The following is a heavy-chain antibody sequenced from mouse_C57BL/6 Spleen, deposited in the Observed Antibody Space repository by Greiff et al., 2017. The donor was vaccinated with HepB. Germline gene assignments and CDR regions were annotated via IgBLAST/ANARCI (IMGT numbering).Heavy chain of an antibody. J-gene: IGHJ4*01. CDR2: INPYNGGT. CDR1: GYTFTDYY. D-gene: IGHD1-1*01. V-gene: IGHV1-19*01. CDR3: ARSLTTNYAMDY. Sequence: EVQLQQSGPVLVKPGASVKMSCKASGYTFTDYYMNWVKQSHGKSLEWIGVINPYNGGTSYNQKFKGKATLTVDKSSSTAYMELNSLTSEDSAVYYCARSLTTNYAMDYWGQGTSITVSS.